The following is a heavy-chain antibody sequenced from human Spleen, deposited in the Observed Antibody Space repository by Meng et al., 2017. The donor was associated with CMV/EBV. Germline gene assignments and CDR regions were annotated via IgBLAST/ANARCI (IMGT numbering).Heavy chain of an antibody. CDR1: GTFSSNA. CDR2: IIPIFGTP. V-gene: IGHV1-69*05. Sequence: GTFSSNAISWVRQAPGQGLEWMGGIIPIFGTPKYAHKFQGRITITTDESTSTAYMELSSLRSVDTAVYFCARDLAEGIAASGPFDSWGQGTLVTVSS. D-gene: IGHD6-13*01. J-gene: IGHJ5*01. CDR3: ARDLAEGIAASGPFDS.